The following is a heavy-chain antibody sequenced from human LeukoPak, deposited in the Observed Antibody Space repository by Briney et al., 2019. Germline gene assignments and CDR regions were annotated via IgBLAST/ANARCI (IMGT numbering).Heavy chain of an antibody. CDR3: ASTQPRLYYDILTGYYPDAFDI. J-gene: IGHJ3*02. V-gene: IGHV4-59*01. Sequence: PSETLSLTCTVSGGSISSYYWSWIRQPPGKGLEWIGYIYYSGSTNYNPSLKSRVTISVDTSKNQSSLKLSSVTAADTAVYYCASTQPRLYYDILTGYYPDAFDIWGQGTMVTVSS. CDR1: GGSISSYY. CDR2: IYYSGST. D-gene: IGHD3-9*01.